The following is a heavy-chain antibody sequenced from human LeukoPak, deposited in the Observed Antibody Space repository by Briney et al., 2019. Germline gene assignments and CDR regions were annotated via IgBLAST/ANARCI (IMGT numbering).Heavy chain of an antibody. CDR2: IYHSGST. D-gene: IGHD3-16*01. V-gene: IGHV4-38-2*02. CDR1: GYSISSGYY. Sequence: SETLSLTCTVSGYSISSGYYWGWIRQPPGRGLEWIGSIYHSGSTYYDPSLKSRVTISVDTSKNQFSLKLSSVTAADTAVYYCAFRMGNWFDPWGQGTLVTVSS. J-gene: IGHJ5*02. CDR3: AFRMGNWFDP.